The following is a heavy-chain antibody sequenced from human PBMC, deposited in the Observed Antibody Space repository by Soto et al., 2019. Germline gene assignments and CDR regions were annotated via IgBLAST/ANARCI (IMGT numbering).Heavy chain of an antibody. J-gene: IGHJ4*02. CDR3: ARDAYYDESSGYFDY. D-gene: IGHD3-22*01. CDR1: GFIFNNYW. CDR2: IKQDGSEK. Sequence: EVQLVESGGGLVQPGGSLRLSCAASGFIFNNYWMTWVRQAPGKGLEWVANIKQDGSEKYYVDSVKGRFTISRDNAKNSLYLQMNSLRVDDTAVYYCARDAYYDESSGYFDYWGQGTLVTVSS. V-gene: IGHV3-7*01.